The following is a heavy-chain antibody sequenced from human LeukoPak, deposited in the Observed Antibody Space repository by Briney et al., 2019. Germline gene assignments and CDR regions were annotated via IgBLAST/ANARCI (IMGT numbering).Heavy chain of an antibody. CDR3: ARNLPAADY. CDR1: GFAFSSHT. D-gene: IGHD2-2*01. Sequence: GGSLRLSCAASGFAFSSHTMNWVRQAPGKGLEWISYISNTSSVIYYADSVKGRFTISRDNAKNSLYLQMNSLRAEDTAVYYCARNLPAADYWGQGTLVTVSS. V-gene: IGHV3-48*04. CDR2: ISNTSSVI. J-gene: IGHJ4*02.